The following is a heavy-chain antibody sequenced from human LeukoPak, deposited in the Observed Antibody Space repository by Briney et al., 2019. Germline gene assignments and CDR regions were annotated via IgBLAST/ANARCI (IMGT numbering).Heavy chain of an antibody. Sequence: GGSLRLSCAASGFTFSSYAMSWVRQAPGKGLEWVSGISGSGASTYYADSVKGRFTISRDSSKNTLYLQVSSLRAEDTAVYYCAKVGSGWYFDYWGQGTLVTVSS. V-gene: IGHV3-23*01. CDR3: AKVGSGWYFDY. D-gene: IGHD6-19*01. CDR2: ISGSGAST. CDR1: GFTFSSYA. J-gene: IGHJ4*02.